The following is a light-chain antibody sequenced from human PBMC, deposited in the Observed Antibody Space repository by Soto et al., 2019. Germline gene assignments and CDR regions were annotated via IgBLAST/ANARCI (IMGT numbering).Light chain of an antibody. CDR3: QQYDSYSVRT. V-gene: IGKV1-5*03. CDR2: KAS. J-gene: IGKJ1*01. CDR1: QTITTS. Sequence: DIKMTQSPSTLSASVGDGVTITCRASQTITTSLAWDQQKPGKAPKLLIYKASSLESGVPSRFSGSGSGTEFTLTISSLQPDDFATYYCQQYDSYSVRTFGQGTKVEI.